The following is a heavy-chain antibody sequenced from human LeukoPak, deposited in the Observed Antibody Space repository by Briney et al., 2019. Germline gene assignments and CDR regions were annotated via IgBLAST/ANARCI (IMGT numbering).Heavy chain of an antibody. J-gene: IGHJ4*03. CDR1: GFTLRRYA. V-gene: IGHV3-48*02. CDR2: ITYNSGTI. CDR3: ARDSGYSYGDDD. Sequence: GGSLRPSCAASGFTLRRYAMQWVRQAPGKGLEWVSYITYNSGTIFYADSVKGRFTISRDNAKESLYLQMSSLRDEDTAVYYCARDSGYSYGDDDWGQGTMVTVSS. D-gene: IGHD5-18*01.